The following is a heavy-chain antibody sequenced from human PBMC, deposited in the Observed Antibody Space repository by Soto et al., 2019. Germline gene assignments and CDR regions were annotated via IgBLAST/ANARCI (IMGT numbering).Heavy chain of an antibody. CDR3: ARVPDR. CDR1: GGSFSGYY. V-gene: IGHV4-34*01. D-gene: IGHD2-2*01. Sequence: ASETLSLTCAVYGGSFSGYYWNWIRQPPGKGLEWIGDINHSGSTYYNPSLKSRVTISVDRSKNQFSLKLSSVTAADTAVYYCARVPDRWGQGTLVTVSS. CDR2: INHSGST. J-gene: IGHJ5*02.